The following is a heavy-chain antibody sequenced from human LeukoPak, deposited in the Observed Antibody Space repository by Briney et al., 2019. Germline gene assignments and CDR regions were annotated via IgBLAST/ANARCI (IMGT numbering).Heavy chain of an antibody. V-gene: IGHV3-53*01. D-gene: IGHD2-2*01. CDR3: GRLAHNAWYAIDF. J-gene: IGHJ4*02. CDR2: IYNGGHT. Sequence: HPGGSLRLSCIASGFTVSSNYMTWVRQAPGKGLQWVSIIYNGGHTYYADSVKGRFTISRDNSKNSLYLQINNLRAEDTAVYYCGRLAHNAWYAIDFWGQGTLVTVSS. CDR1: GFTVSSNY.